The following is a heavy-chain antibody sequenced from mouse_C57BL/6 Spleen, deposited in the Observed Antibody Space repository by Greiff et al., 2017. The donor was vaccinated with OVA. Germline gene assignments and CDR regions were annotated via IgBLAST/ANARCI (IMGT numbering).Heavy chain of an antibody. V-gene: IGHV14-4*01. J-gene: IGHJ1*03. D-gene: IGHD1-1*01. Sequence: VQLKQSGAELVRPGASVKLSCTASGFNIKDDYMHWVKQRPEQGLEWIGWIDPENGDTEYASKFQGKATITADTSSNTAYLQLSSLTSEDTAVYYCTTRSSYGYFDVWGTGTTVTVSS. CDR1: GFNIKDDY. CDR2: IDPENGDT. CDR3: TTRSSYGYFDV.